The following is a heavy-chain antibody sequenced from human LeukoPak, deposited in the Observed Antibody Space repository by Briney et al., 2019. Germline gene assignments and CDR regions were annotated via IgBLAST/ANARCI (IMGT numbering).Heavy chain of an antibody. CDR1: GFIFSASP. J-gene: IGHJ6*02. CDR3: ARRIGDSYFYGMDL. D-gene: IGHD3-16*02. CDR2: IRSKEYSYAT. V-gene: IGHV3-73*01. Sequence: QPGGSLKLSCAASGFIFSASPIHWVRQASGKGLEWVGRIRSKEYSYATACAESLRGRCTVSRDDSENTAYLQMSSLKTEDTVVYYCARRIGDSYFYGMDLWGQGTPVTVSS.